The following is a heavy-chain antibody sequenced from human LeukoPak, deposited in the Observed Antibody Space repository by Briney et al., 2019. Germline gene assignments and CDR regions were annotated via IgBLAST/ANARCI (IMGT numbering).Heavy chain of an antibody. D-gene: IGHD3-10*01. CDR2: INHSGST. CDR1: GGSFSGYY. J-gene: IGHJ5*02. CDR3: ARVGPLYYYGSGSYYKKNWFDP. V-gene: IGHV4-34*01. Sequence: SETLSLTCAVYGGSFSGYYWSWIRQPPGKGLEWIGEINHSGSTNYNPSLKSRVTILVDTSKNQFSLKLSSVTAADTAVYYCARVGPLYYYGSGSYYKKNWFDPWGQGTLVTVSS.